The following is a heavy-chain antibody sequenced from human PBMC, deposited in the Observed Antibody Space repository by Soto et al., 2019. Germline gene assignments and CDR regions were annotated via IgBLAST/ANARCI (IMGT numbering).Heavy chain of an antibody. CDR3: ARFVRSCSGTTCYTRADV. CDR1: GGSVSSDTHY. J-gene: IGHJ6*02. V-gene: IGHV4-61*01. Sequence: SATLSLTXTVSGGSVSSDTHYWSWIRQPPGKRLEWIGSIYSSASTNYNPPLKSRVTMSVDTSKNQFSLKLRSVIVADTAVYHCARFVRSCSGTTCYTRADVWGQGTTVTVSS. CDR2: IYSSAST. D-gene: IGHD2-2*02.